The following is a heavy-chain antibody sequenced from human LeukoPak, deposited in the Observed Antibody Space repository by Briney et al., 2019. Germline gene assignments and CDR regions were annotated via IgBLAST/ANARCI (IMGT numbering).Heavy chain of an antibody. CDR1: GGSFSGYY. CDR2: INHSGST. Sequence: SETLSLTCAVYGGSFSGYYWSWIRQPPGKGLEWIGEINHSGSTNYNPSLKGRVTISVDTSKNQFSLKLSSVTAADTAVYYCARASGAYGGNSGTDYWGQGTLVTVSS. D-gene: IGHD4-23*01. J-gene: IGHJ4*02. CDR3: ARASGAYGGNSGTDY. V-gene: IGHV4-34*01.